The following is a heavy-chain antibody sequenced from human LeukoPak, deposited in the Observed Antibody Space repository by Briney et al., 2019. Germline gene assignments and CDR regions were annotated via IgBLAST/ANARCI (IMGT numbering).Heavy chain of an antibody. J-gene: IGHJ4*02. D-gene: IGHD2-15*01. CDR3: TRGVTCSGDSCYLNY. Sequence: SETLSLTCTVSGGSISSSSYYWGWIRQPPGKGLEWIGSIYYSGITYYNQSLKRRATISVDTSNNQFSLQLSCVPGAETAVYYCTRGVTCSGDSCYLNYWGQGTLVTVSS. CDR2: IYYSGIT. CDR1: GGSISSSSYY. V-gene: IGHV4-39*01.